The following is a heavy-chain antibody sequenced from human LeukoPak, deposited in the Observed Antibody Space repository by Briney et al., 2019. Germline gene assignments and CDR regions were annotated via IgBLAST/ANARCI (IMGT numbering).Heavy chain of an antibody. Sequence: PSETLSLTCTVSGGSISSISYYWGWIRQPPGKGLEWIGSMYHNGSTYYNPSLKSRVTISVDTSKNQFSLKLTSVTAADTAVYYCARLPGISVFGVVSSRPKYYFDYWGQGTLVTVSS. CDR1: GGSISSISYY. D-gene: IGHD3-3*01. CDR2: MYHNGST. CDR3: ARLPGISVFGVVSSRPKYYFDY. V-gene: IGHV4-39*07. J-gene: IGHJ4*02.